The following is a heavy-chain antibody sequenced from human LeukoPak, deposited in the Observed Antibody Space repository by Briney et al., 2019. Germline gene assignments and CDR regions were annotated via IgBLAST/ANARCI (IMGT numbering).Heavy chain of an antibody. CDR3: ARTRYYYNSRSYGAPYYFDY. CDR2: IYYSGST. CDR1: GGSISSNSYY. Sequence: SETLSLTCAVSGGSISSNSYYWGWIRQPPGKGLEWIGSIYYSGSTYYNPSLKSRVTISVDTSKNQFPLKLSSVTAADTAVYYCARTRYYYNSRSYGAPYYFDYWGQGTLVTVSS. D-gene: IGHD3-10*01. J-gene: IGHJ4*02. V-gene: IGHV4-39*01.